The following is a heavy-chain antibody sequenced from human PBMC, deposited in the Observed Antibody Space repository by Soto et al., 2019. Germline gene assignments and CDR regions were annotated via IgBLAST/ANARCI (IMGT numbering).Heavy chain of an antibody. CDR3: AKVSSGWYDYFDY. CDR1: GFTFSSYA. V-gene: IGHV3-23*01. D-gene: IGHD6-19*01. CDR2: ISGSGGST. Sequence: EVPLLESGGGLVQPGGSLRLSCAASGFTFSSYAMSWVRQAPGKGLEWVSAISGSGGSTYYADSVKGRFTISRDNSKNTLYLQMNSLRAEDTAVYYCAKVSSGWYDYFDYWGQGTLVTVSS. J-gene: IGHJ4*02.